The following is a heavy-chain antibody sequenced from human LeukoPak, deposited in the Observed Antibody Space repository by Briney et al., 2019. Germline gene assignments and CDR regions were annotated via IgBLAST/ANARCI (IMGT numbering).Heavy chain of an antibody. CDR3: AKTRPLDSSSWSHGDY. Sequence: GGSLRLSCAASRFILSSYAMNWVRQAPGKGLEWVSSISGSGGSTYYADSVKGRFTFSRDNSKNTLYLQMNSLRAEDTAVYYCAKTRPLDSSSWSHGDYWGQGTLVTVSS. CDR1: RFILSSYA. D-gene: IGHD6-13*01. CDR2: ISGSGGST. J-gene: IGHJ4*02. V-gene: IGHV3-23*01.